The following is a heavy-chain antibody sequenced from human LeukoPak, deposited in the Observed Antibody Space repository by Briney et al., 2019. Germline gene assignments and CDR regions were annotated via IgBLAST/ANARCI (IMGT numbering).Heavy chain of an antibody. CDR1: GGSFSGYY. CDR3: ARGTDPDRRRYFDY. CDR2: INHSGST. J-gene: IGHJ4*02. D-gene: IGHD2-21*02. V-gene: IGHV4-34*01. Sequence: NPSETLSLTCAVYGGSFSGYYWSWIRQPPGKGLEWIVEINHSGSTNYNPSLKSRVTISVDRSKNQFSLKLSSVTAADTAVYYCARGTDPDRRRYFDYWGQGTLVTVSS.